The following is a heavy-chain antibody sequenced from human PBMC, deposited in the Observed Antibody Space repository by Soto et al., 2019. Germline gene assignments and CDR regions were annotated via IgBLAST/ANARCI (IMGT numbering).Heavy chain of an antibody. Sequence: QVQLVQSGAEVKKPGASVKVSCKASGYTFTSYGISWVRQAPGQGLEWMGWISAYNGNTNYAQKLQGRVTMNTDTSTSKGYMELRSLRSDDTALYYCARALSDYGDYVSNWYFDLWGRGTLVTVSS. D-gene: IGHD4-17*01. CDR3: ARALSDYGDYVSNWYFDL. CDR1: GYTFTSYG. V-gene: IGHV1-18*04. CDR2: ISAYNGNT. J-gene: IGHJ2*01.